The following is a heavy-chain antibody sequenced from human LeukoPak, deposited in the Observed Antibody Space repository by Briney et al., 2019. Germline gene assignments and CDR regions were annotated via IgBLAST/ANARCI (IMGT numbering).Heavy chain of an antibody. Sequence: PGGSLRLFCRASRFSFSDYDMHWVRPAPAKGLVWVAVISSDGSRKHYGDSVKGRFTISRDNSESTLFLQMNSLRTDDTSVYFCAKYAYNWNAPDGFDMWGQGTMVIVSS. V-gene: IGHV3-30*18. CDR1: RFSFSDYD. D-gene: IGHD1-1*01. J-gene: IGHJ3*02. CDR2: ISSDGSRK. CDR3: AKYAYNWNAPDGFDM.